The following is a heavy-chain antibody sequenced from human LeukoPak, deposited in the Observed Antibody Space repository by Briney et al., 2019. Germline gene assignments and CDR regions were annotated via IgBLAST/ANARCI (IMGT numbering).Heavy chain of an antibody. CDR1: GFTVSSNY. J-gene: IGHJ3*02. Sequence: GGSLRLSCAASGFTVSSNYMSWVRQAPGKGQEWVSVIYSGGTTYYADSVKGRFTISRDNSNNTLYLQMNSLRAEDTAVYYCARGPVTRFEIWGQGTMVTVSS. D-gene: IGHD4-17*01. V-gene: IGHV3-53*01. CDR2: IYSGGTT. CDR3: ARGPVTRFEI.